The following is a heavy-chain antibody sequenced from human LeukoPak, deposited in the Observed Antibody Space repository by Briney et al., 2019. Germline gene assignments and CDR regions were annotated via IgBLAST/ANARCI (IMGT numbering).Heavy chain of an antibody. CDR3: ARFTPSSDYQFAFDY. CDR1: GGSISSSAYS. V-gene: IGHV4-39*01. D-gene: IGHD4-11*01. J-gene: IGHJ4*02. Sequence: SETLSLTCAVSGGSISSSAYSWGWIRQPPGKGLEWIGSIYYSGSTYYNPSLKSRVTISVDTSKNQFSLKLTSVTAADTAVYYCARFTPSSDYQFAFDYWGQGTLVTVSS. CDR2: IYYSGST.